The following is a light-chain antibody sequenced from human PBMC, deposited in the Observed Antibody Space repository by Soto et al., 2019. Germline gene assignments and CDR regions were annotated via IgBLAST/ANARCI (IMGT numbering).Light chain of an antibody. CDR3: QQNYSPPPIT. J-gene: IGKJ5*01. V-gene: IGKV1-39*01. CDR1: QSIDSY. Sequence: IELTQSPSSLSSSVGDRLTLTWRASQSIDSYLTWFQQKPGKAPKLLLFAASNLHSGVPSRFSGSGFCRDFTLTISSLQHEDDATYYCQQNYSPPPITFGQGTRLEIK. CDR2: AAS.